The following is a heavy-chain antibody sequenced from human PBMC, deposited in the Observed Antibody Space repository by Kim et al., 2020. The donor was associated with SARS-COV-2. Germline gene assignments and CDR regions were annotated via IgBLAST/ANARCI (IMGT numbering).Heavy chain of an antibody. Sequence: GGSLRLSCAASVFTFSTYSMSWVRQAPGKGLEWVSSILGSGRSTYSSDSVKGRFIIYKDDSKNMLYFQMDSLRAEDTAEYYCAKDRRPYGRWSIDFSGQG. D-gene: IGHD4-17*01. CDR2: ILGSGRST. CDR3: AKDRRPYGRWSIDF. CDR1: VFTFSTYS. V-gene: IGHV3-23*01. J-gene: IGHJ4*02.